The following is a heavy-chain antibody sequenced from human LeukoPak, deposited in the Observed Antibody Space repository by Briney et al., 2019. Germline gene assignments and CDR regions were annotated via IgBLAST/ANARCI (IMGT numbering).Heavy chain of an antibody. CDR2: IKQDGSEK. Sequence: GGSLRLSCSASGFTFSSYWMSWVRQAPGKGLEWVANIKQDGSEKYYVDSVKGRFTVSRDNAKNSLYLQMNSLRAEDTAVYYCARVLGIAENIDYWGQGTLVTVSS. J-gene: IGHJ4*02. D-gene: IGHD3-16*01. V-gene: IGHV3-7*01. CDR1: GFTFSSYW. CDR3: ARVLGIAENIDY.